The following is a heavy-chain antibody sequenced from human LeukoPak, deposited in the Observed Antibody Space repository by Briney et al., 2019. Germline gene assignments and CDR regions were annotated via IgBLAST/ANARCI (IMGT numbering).Heavy chain of an antibody. CDR3: ARGDLSYDSSGD. V-gene: IGHV4-59*01. CDR1: GGSISSYY. Sequence: SETLSLTCTVSGGSISSYYWSWIRQPPGKGLEWIGYIYYSGSTNYNPSLKSRVTISVDTSKNQFSLKLSSVTAADTAVYYCARGDLSYDSSGDWGQGTLVTVSS. CDR2: IYYSGST. J-gene: IGHJ4*02. D-gene: IGHD3-22*01.